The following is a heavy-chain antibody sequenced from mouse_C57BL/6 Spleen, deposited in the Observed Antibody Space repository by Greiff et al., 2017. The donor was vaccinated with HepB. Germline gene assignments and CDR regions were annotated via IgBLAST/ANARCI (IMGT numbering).Heavy chain of an antibody. CDR2: IDPSDSET. J-gene: IGHJ2*01. V-gene: IGHV1-52*01. CDR3: AREEKTGTRFDD. CDR1: GYTFTSYW. D-gene: IGHD4-1*01. Sequence: QVQLQQPGAELVRPGSSVKLSCKASGYTFTSYWMHWVKQRPIQGLEWIGNIDPSDSETHYNQKFKDKATLTVDKSSSTAYMQLSSLTSEDSAVYYCAREEKTGTRFDDWGQGTTLTVSS.